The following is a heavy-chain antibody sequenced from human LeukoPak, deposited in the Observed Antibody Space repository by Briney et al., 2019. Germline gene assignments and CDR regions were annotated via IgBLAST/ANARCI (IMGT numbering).Heavy chain of an antibody. D-gene: IGHD2-15*01. CDR1: GYSFTSYW. Sequence: RESLKISCKGSGYSFTSYWIGWVRQMPGKGLEWMGIIYPGDSDTRYSPSFQGQVTISADKSISTAYLQWSSLKASDTAMYYCARAGDIVVVVAATGFDYWGQGTLVTVSS. J-gene: IGHJ4*02. CDR2: IYPGDSDT. V-gene: IGHV5-51*01. CDR3: ARAGDIVVVVAATGFDY.